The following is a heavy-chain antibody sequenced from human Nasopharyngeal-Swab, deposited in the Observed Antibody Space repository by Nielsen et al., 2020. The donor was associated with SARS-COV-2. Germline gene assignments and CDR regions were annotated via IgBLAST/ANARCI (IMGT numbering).Heavy chain of an antibody. CDR3: AKEPGVLWFGELFSYGMDV. Sequence: GGSLRLSCAASGFTFSSYGMHWVRQAPGKGLEWGAVISYDGSNKYYADSVKGRFTISRDNSKNTLYLQMNSLRAEDTAVYYCAKEPGVLWFGELFSYGMDVWGQGTTVTVSS. J-gene: IGHJ6*02. CDR2: ISYDGSNK. D-gene: IGHD3-10*01. V-gene: IGHV3-30*18. CDR1: GFTFSSYG.